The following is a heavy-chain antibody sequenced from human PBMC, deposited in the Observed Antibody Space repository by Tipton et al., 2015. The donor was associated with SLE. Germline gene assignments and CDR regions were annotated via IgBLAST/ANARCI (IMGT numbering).Heavy chain of an antibody. CDR1: GGSISSGGYY. V-gene: IGHV4-31*02. CDR2: IYYSGST. D-gene: IGHD3-9*01. Sequence: LRLSCTVSGGSISSGGYYWSWIRQHPGKGLEWIGYIYYSGSTYYNPSLKSRVTISVDTSKNQFSLKLSSVTAADTAVYYCARSLGILTGYYKGYWYCDLWGRGPLFTVSS. CDR3: ARSLGILTGYYKGYWYCDL. J-gene: IGHJ2*01.